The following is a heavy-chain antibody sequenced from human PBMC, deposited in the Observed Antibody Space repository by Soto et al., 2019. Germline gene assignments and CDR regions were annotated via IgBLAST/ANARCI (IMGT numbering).Heavy chain of an antibody. CDR2: IAYDGGNK. CDR1: GFSFSNFG. V-gene: IGHV3-30*18. D-gene: IGHD3-22*01. J-gene: IGHJ4*02. CDR3: AKLMYSFDSSGFSIDY. Sequence: ESGGGVVQPGRSLRLSCAASGFSFSNFGMHWVRQAPGKGLDWVAAIAYDGGNKYYADSVKGRFTISRDDSQNTLYLQMNSLRPDDTAVYYCAKLMYSFDSSGFSIDYWGQGTLVTVSS.